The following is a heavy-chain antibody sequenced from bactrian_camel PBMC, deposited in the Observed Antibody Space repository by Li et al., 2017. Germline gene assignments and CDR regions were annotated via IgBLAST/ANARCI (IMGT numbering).Heavy chain of an antibody. V-gene: IGHV3S9*01. Sequence: VQLVESGGGSVQAGGSLRLPCTARTGTFSSACMGWIRQVSGQERKGVASIDADGETSYADSVKGRFTVSRDDAKNTVTLQLNSLEPEDTAVYYCVSYGRWYDFELWGQGTQVTVS. CDR2: IDADGET. CDR3: VSYGRWYDFEL. CDR1: TGTFSSAC. D-gene: IGHD6*01. J-gene: IGHJ6*01.